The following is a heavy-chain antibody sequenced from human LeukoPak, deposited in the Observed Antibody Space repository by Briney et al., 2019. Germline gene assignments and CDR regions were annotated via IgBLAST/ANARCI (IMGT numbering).Heavy chain of an antibody. CDR1: GGSISSHY. J-gene: IGHJ4*02. D-gene: IGHD3-9*01. CDR2: IYYSGTT. V-gene: IGHV4-59*11. CDR3: ARGLTYYDILTAYYTFPYFDY. Sequence: SETLSLTCTVSGGSISSHYWSWIRQPPGRGLEWIGYIYYSGTTNYNPSLKSRVTISVDTSKNQFSLKLSSVTAADTAVYYYARGLTYYDILTAYYTFPYFDYWGQGTLVTVSS.